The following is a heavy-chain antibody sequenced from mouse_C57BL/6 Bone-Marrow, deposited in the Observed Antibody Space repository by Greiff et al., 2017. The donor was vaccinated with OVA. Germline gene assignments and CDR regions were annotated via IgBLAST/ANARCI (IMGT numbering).Heavy chain of an antibody. V-gene: IGHV5-4*03. J-gene: IGHJ2*01. CDR2: ISDGGSYT. Sequence: EVKLVESGGGLVKPGGSLKLSCAASGFTFSSYAMSWVRQTPEKRLEWVATISDGGSYTYYPDNVKGRFTISRDNAKNNLYLQMSHLKSEDTAMYYCARAGGLFDYWGQGTTLTVSS. CDR1: GFTFSSYA. CDR3: ARAGGLFDY. D-gene: IGHD1-1*02.